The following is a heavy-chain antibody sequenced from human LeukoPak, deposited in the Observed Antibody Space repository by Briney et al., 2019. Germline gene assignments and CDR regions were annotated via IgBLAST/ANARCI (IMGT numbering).Heavy chain of an antibody. J-gene: IGHJ4*02. Sequence: GESLKISCKGSGYTFSNYWIGWVRQMPGKGLEWMGIIYPGDSDTTYSPSFQGQVTISSDKAIDTAYLQWSSLKASDTAMYHCARGVGGTYFDFWGQGALVTVSS. CDR2: IYPGDSDT. CDR1: GYTFSNYW. V-gene: IGHV5-51*01. D-gene: IGHD1-26*01. CDR3: ARGVGGTYFDF.